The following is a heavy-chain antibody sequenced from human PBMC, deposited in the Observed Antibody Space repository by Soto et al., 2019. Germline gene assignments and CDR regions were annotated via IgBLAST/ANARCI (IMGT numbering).Heavy chain of an antibody. D-gene: IGHD2-15*01. Sequence: GGSLRLSCAASGFTFSSYGMHWVRQAPGKGLEWVAVISYDGSNKYYADSVKGRFTISRDNSKNTLYLQMNSLRAEDTAVYYCAKTNIPCSGGSCYYYYYMDVWGKGTTVTVSS. CDR3: AKTNIPCSGGSCYYYYYMDV. J-gene: IGHJ6*03. V-gene: IGHV3-30*18. CDR2: ISYDGSNK. CDR1: GFTFSSYG.